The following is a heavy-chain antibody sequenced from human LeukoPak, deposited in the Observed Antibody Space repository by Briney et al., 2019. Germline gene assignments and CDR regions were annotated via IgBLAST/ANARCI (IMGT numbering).Heavy chain of an antibody. CDR1: GGSISSYY. D-gene: IGHD2-2*01. CDR2: IYYSGST. Sequence: SETLSLTCTVSGGSISSYYWNWIRQSPGKGLEWIGYIYYSGSTNYNPSLKSRVSISLDTSKNQFSLKLTSVTAADTAVYYCARSAGYQLLEGYYYYMDVWGKGTTVTVSS. CDR3: ARSAGYQLLEGYYYYMDV. V-gene: IGHV4-59*01. J-gene: IGHJ6*03.